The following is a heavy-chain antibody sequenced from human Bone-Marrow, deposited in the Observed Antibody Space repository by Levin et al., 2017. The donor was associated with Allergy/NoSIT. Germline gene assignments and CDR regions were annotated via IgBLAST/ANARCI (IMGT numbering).Heavy chain of an antibody. Sequence: SVKVSCKASGGSFSTYAINWVRQAPGQGLEWLGGIIPTFGTPNYAQKFQGRVTITADESTRTAYMDLSSLRSEDAAVYYWAGLNYETWFDPWGQGTLVTVSS. CDR3: AGLNYETWFDP. CDR2: IIPTFGTP. D-gene: IGHD1-7*01. V-gene: IGHV1-69*13. CDR1: GGSFSTYA. J-gene: IGHJ5*02.